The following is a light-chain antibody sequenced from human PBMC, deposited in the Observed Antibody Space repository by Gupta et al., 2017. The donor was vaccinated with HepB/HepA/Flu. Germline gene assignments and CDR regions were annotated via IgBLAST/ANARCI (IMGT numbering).Light chain of an antibody. Sequence: EIVLTQSPGTLSLSPGERATLSCRASQRIINTYLAWYQQKPGQAPRLLIFDASRRASGIPDRFSGSGSGTDFTLTISRLEPDDFAVYYCQHAGSSTLTFGHGTKVEIK. CDR3: QHAGSSTLT. CDR2: DAS. V-gene: IGKV3-20*01. J-gene: IGKJ3*01. CDR1: QRIINTY.